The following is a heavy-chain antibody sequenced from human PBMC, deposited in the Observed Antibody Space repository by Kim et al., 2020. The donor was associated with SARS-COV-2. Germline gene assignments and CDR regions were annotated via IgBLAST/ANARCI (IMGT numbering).Heavy chain of an antibody. Sequence: GGSLRLSCAASGFTFSDNSMNWVRQAPGKGLEWVSYISSSSSTIYYADSVKGRFTISRDNAKNSLYLQMNSLRDEDTAVYHCAGLMVGYYHYGMDVWGQGTTVTVSS. D-gene: IGHD2-8*01. CDR1: GFTFSDNS. CDR3: AGLMVGYYHYGMDV. J-gene: IGHJ6*02. V-gene: IGHV3-48*02. CDR2: ISSSSSTI.